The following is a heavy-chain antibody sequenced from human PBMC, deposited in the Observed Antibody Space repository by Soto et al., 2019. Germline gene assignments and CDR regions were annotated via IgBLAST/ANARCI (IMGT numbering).Heavy chain of an antibody. Sequence: QVQLVQSGAEVKKPGSSVKVSCKASGGTFSSYAISWVRQAPGHGLEWMGGIIPIFGTSNYAQKFQGRVTITADKSTSSAYMELSSLRSEDTAVDYCARGITIFGVARTLYCCGMDVWGHGTTVTVSS. CDR2: IIPIFGTS. J-gene: IGHJ6*02. CDR3: ARGITIFGVARTLYCCGMDV. D-gene: IGHD3-3*01. V-gene: IGHV1-69*06. CDR1: GGTFSSYA.